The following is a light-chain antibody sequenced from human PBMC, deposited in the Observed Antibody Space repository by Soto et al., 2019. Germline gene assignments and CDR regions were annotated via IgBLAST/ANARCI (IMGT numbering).Light chain of an antibody. CDR1: QSVSGSY. J-gene: IGKJ5*01. CDR3: SQYGIWPWT. CDR2: DAS. Sequence: EIVTKQSASTLSVSQGERATXSYRASQSVSGSYLAWYQQKPGQAPRLFIYDASTRATGIPDRFRGSGSGTDFTLTISRLEPEDFAVYYCSQYGIWPWTCRQATTLEIK. V-gene: IGKV3D-20*02.